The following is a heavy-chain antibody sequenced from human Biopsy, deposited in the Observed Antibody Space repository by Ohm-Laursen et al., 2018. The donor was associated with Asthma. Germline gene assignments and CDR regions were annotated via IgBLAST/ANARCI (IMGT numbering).Heavy chain of an antibody. CDR3: AREVSTVDYGYYYFAMDV. V-gene: IGHV1-18*04. CDR1: GYTFTSYG. J-gene: IGHJ6*02. Sequence: ASVKVSCKASGYTFTSYGISWVRQAPGQGLEWMGWISAYNGNTNYAQKLQGRVTMTTDTSTSTAYMELRSLRSDDAAVHYCAREVSTVDYGYYYFAMDVWGQGTTVTVSS. D-gene: IGHD4-17*01. CDR2: ISAYNGNT.